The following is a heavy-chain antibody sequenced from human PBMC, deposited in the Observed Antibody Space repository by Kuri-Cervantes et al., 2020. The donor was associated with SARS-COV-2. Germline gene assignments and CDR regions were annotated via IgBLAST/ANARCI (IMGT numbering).Heavy chain of an antibody. CDR1: GFTFSSYI. V-gene: IGHV3-30*18. Sequence: LSLTCATSGFTFSSYIMNWVRQAPGKGLEWVAVISYDGSNKYYADSVKGRFTISRDNSKNTLYLQMNSLRTEDTAVYYCAKDQHGIVVVVAAIEYWGQGTLVTVSS. CDR2: ISYDGSNK. J-gene: IGHJ4*02. D-gene: IGHD2-15*01. CDR3: AKDQHGIVVVVAAIEY.